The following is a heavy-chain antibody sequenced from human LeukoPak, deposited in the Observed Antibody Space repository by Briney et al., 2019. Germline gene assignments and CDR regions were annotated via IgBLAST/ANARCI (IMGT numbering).Heavy chain of an antibody. V-gene: IGHV3-23*01. CDR3: AKDYFRRYHDSSAKSPDFDY. Sequence: GALRLSCAASGFTFSSYAMSWVRQAPGKGLEWVSAISGSGGSTYYADSVKGRFTISRDNSKNTLYLQMNSLRAEDTAVYYCAKDYFRRYHDSSAKSPDFDYWGQGTLVTVSS. CDR1: GFTFSSYA. J-gene: IGHJ4*02. CDR2: ISGSGGST. D-gene: IGHD3-22*01.